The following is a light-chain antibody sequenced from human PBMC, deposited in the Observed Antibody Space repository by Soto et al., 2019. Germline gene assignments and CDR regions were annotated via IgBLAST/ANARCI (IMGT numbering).Light chain of an antibody. Sequence: QSVLTQPPSVSGAPGQRVTISCTGSSSNIGAGYGVYWYQHLPGTAPKLLIYGNNNRPSGVPDRFSGSKSGPSASLAITGLQAEDEADYYCQSYDSSLSAPDVFGTGTKLTVL. V-gene: IGLV1-40*01. CDR2: GNN. J-gene: IGLJ1*01. CDR1: SSNIGAGYG. CDR3: QSYDSSLSAPDV.